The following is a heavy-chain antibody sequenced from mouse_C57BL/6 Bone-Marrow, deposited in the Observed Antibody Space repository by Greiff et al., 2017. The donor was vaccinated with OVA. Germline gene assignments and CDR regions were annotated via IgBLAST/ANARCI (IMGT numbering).Heavy chain of an antibody. CDR3: AFYYGSSYRYFDV. D-gene: IGHD1-1*01. Sequence: VQLQQSGPELVKPGASVKISCKASGYSFTDCNMNWVKQSNGKSLEWIGVINPNYGTTSYNQKFKGKATLTVDQSSSTAYMQLNSLTSEDSAVYYCAFYYGSSYRYFDVWGTGTTVTVSS. J-gene: IGHJ1*03. CDR1: GYSFTDCN. V-gene: IGHV1-39*01. CDR2: INPNYGTT.